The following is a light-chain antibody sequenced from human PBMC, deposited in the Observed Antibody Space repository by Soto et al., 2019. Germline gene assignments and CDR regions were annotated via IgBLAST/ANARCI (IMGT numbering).Light chain of an antibody. CDR3: QQYYASSWT. V-gene: IGKV3-20*01. CDR1: QRISSTY. Sequence: EIVLTQSPGTLSLSPGERATLYCRASQRISSTYLAWYRQKPGQAPRLLIYAASSRATGIPARFSGSGSGTDFTLTISRLEPADFAVYYCQQYYASSWTFGQGTRVEIK. CDR2: AAS. J-gene: IGKJ1*01.